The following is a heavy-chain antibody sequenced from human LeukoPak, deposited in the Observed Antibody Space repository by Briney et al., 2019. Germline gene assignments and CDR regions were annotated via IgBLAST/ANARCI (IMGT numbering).Heavy chain of an antibody. J-gene: IGHJ4*02. V-gene: IGHV1-69*13. CDR1: GGSFSNYA. CDR2: IIPIFGTA. D-gene: IGHD3-22*01. Sequence: GASVKVSCKASGGSFSNYAINWVRQAPGQGLEWMGGIIPIFGTANYAQKFQGKVTITADEPTSTAYMELSSLRSEDTAIYYCARGWDYDSGGRPTAYVYWGQGTLVSVS. CDR3: ARGWDYDSGGRPTAYVY.